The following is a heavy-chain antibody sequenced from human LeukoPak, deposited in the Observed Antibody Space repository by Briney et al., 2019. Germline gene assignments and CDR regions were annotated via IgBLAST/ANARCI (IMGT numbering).Heavy chain of an antibody. Sequence: GGSLRLPCAAPGFTFSTYRMSWVRQAPGKGLEWVANIKQDGSEKHYVDSVKGRFTISRDNAKNSLYLQMSSLRAEDTAVYYCTRVEETATTAAIIRKYSYYYYYMDVWGKGNTVTVSS. CDR3: TRVEETATTAAIIRKYSYYYYYMDV. CDR2: IKQDGSEK. V-gene: IGHV3-7*01. J-gene: IGHJ6*03. D-gene: IGHD4-11*01. CDR1: GFTFSTYR.